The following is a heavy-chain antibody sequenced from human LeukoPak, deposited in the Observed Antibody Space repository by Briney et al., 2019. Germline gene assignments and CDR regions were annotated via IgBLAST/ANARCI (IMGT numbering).Heavy chain of an antibody. CDR2: IHSSGST. CDR1: VASISSGVHT. CDR3: AREVGALDAFDI. Sequence: SETLSLTSTVSVASISSGVHTWGCIRHPPGGGLGWIGRIHSSGSTSYNPSLKSRVTISVDTSKNQFSLKLSSVTAADTAVYYCAREVGALDAFDIWGQGTMVTVSS. V-gene: IGHV4-61*02. J-gene: IGHJ3*02. D-gene: IGHD1-26*01.